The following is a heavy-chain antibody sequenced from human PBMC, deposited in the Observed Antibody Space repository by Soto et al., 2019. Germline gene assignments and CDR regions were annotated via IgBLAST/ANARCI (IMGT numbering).Heavy chain of an antibody. CDR2: MNPNSGNT. V-gene: IGHV1-8*01. CDR1: GYTFTSYD. CDR3: ARGQVLRFLEWLFGNYYYYGMDV. Sequence: QVQLVQSGAEVKKPGASVKVSCKASGYTFTSYDINWVRQATVQGLEWMGWMNPNSGNTGYAQKFQGRVTMTRNTSISTAYMELSSLRSEDTAVYYCARGQVLRFLEWLFGNYYYYGMDVWGQGTTVTVSS. D-gene: IGHD3-3*01. J-gene: IGHJ6*02.